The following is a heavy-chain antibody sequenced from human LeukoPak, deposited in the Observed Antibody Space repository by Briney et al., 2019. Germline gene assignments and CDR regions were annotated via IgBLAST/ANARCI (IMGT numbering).Heavy chain of an antibody. D-gene: IGHD2-21*01. J-gene: IGHJ4*02. V-gene: IGHV3-21*04. CDR1: GFTFSSYS. CDR3: AKDSTLYGDFPYFDY. CDR2: IIVGSSYI. Sequence: GGSLRLSCAASGFTFSSYSMNWVRQAPGKGLEWVSSIIVGSSYIYYADSVKGRFTISRDDARNSLYLQMDSLRAEGTAVYYCAKDSTLYGDFPYFDYWGRGTLVTVSS.